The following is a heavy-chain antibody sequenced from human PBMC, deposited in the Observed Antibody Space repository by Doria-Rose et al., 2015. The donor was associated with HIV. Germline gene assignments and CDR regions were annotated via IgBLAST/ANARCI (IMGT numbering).Heavy chain of an antibody. D-gene: IGHD3-10*01. J-gene: IGHJ6*03. CDR2: IYSSGST. CDR3: ARFRPSRGIYYSLDV. CDR1: ISSYY. Sequence: ISSYYWNWIRQPPGKGLEWIGYIYSSGSTHYNSSLKSRVTISIDTSKNQFSLKLSSVTAADTAVYYCARFRPSRGIYYSLDVWGKGTTVTVSS. V-gene: IGHV4-4*09.